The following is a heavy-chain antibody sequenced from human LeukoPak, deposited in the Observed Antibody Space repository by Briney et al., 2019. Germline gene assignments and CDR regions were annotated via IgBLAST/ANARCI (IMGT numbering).Heavy chain of an antibody. Sequence: SVKVSCKASAYTFTSYYMHWVRQAPGQGLEWMGTINPSGGSTSYAQKFQGRVTMTRDTSTSTVYMELSSLRSEDTAVYYCARARYGGSPVFDYWGQGTLVTVSS. CDR2: INPSGGST. V-gene: IGHV1-46*01. J-gene: IGHJ4*02. CDR3: ARARYGGSPVFDY. D-gene: IGHD3-10*01. CDR1: AYTFTSYY.